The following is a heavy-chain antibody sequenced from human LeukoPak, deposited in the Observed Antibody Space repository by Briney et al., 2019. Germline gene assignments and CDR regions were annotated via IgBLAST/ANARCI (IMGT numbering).Heavy chain of an antibody. CDR2: IFYSGST. D-gene: IGHD4-17*01. Sequence: GSLRLSCAASGFTFSSYSMNWVRQAPGKGLEWIGYIFYSGSTNYNPSLKSRVTISLDTSKNQFSLKLSSVTAADTAVYYCARRRLGDYLDYWGQGTLVTVSS. V-gene: IGHV4-59*08. J-gene: IGHJ4*02. CDR3: ARRRLGDYLDY. CDR1: GFTFSSYS.